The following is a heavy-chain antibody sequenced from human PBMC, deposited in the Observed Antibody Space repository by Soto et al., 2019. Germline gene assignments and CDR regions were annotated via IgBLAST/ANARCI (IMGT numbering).Heavy chain of an antibody. V-gene: IGHV3-33*01. D-gene: IGHD5-12*01. CDR1: GFTFSSYG. J-gene: IGHJ5*02. CDR3: ARDLGTRSWFDP. CDR2: IWYDGSNK. Sequence: QVQLVESGGGVVQPGRSLRLSCAASGFTFSSYGMHWVRQAPGKGLEWVAVIWYDGSNKYYADSVKGRFTISRDNSKNPLYLQMNSLRAEDTAVYYCARDLGTRSWFDPWGQGTLVTVSS.